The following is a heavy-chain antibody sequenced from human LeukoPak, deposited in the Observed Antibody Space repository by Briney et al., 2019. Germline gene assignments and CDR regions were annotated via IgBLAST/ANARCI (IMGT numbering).Heavy chain of an antibody. CDR1: GLTLSSYE. Sequence: GGSLRLSCAASGLTLSSYEMNWVRQAPGKGLEWVSYISSSGSTIYYADSVKGRFTISRDNAKNSLYLQMNSLRAEDTAVYYCARDSYDSSGYSAPFDYWGQGTLVTVSS. V-gene: IGHV3-48*03. CDR2: ISSSGSTI. CDR3: ARDSYDSSGYSAPFDY. J-gene: IGHJ4*02. D-gene: IGHD3-22*01.